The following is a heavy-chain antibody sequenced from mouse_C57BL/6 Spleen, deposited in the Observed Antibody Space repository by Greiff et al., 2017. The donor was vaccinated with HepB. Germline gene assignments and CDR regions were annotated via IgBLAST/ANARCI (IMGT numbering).Heavy chain of an antibody. CDR3: ARSAGSSYRYAMDY. Sequence: LQQSGPELVKPGASVKISCKASGYSFTDYNMNWVKQSNGKSLEWIGVINPNYGTTSYNQKFKGKATLTVDQSSSTAYMQLNSLTSEDSAVYYCARSAGSSYRYAMDYWGQGTSVTVSS. CDR2: INPNYGTT. V-gene: IGHV1-39*01. D-gene: IGHD1-1*01. CDR1: GYSFTDYN. J-gene: IGHJ4*01.